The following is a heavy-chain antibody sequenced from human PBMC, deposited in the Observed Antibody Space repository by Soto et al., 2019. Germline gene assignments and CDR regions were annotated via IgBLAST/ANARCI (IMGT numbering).Heavy chain of an antibody. CDR3: ARAHIVVVPAAIRYYYYGMDV. V-gene: IGHV1-69*01. CDR1: GGTFSSYA. J-gene: IGHJ6*02. Sequence: QVQLVQSGAEVKKPGSSVKVSCKASGGTFSSYAISWVRQAPGQGLEWMGGIIPIFGTANYAQKFQGRVTITADESTSTAYMELSILRSEDTAVYYCARAHIVVVPAAIRYYYYGMDVWGQGTTVTVSS. D-gene: IGHD2-2*02. CDR2: IIPIFGTA.